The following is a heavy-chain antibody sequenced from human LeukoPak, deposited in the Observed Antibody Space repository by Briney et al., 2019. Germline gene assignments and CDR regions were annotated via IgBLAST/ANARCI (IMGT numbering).Heavy chain of an antibody. CDR3: VTDLAHRACYYYMDV. CDR2: VDPEDGET. Sequence: GASVKVSSMPSRYTFTDYYMHWVQQAPGKGVEWMGRVDPEDGETIYTQKLQGRVTLTADTSTDTAYMEISTLRSQGTGAYYTVTDLAHRACYYYMDVWGEGTTVTVSS. V-gene: IGHV1-69-2*01. J-gene: IGHJ6*03. CDR1: RYTFTDYY.